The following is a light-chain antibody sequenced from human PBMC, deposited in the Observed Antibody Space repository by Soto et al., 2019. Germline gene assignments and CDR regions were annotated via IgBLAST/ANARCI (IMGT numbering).Light chain of an antibody. CDR3: LQDYNYPRT. V-gene: IGKV1-6*01. J-gene: IGKJ2*01. CDR2: GAS. Sequence: AIQMTQSPSSLSASVGDRVTITCRASQDIRNELGWYQQKSGTAPKLLIYGASNLQSGVPSRFSGSGSGTDFTLTISSLQPEDFATYYWLQDYNYPRTFGQGTNLEI. CDR1: QDIRNE.